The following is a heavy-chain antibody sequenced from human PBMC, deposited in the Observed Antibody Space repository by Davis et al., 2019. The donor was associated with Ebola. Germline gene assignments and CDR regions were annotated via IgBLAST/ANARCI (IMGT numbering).Heavy chain of an antibody. J-gene: IGHJ4*02. CDR1: GGTFSSYA. CDR2: IIPIFGTA. Sequence: AASVKISCKASGGTFSSYAISWVRQAPGQGLEWMGGIIPIFGTANYAQQFQGSVTITADESTSTAYMELSSLRSEDKAVYYCARDGVSPLDYWGQGTLVTVSS. V-gene: IGHV1-69*13. D-gene: IGHD6-13*01. CDR3: ARDGVSPLDY.